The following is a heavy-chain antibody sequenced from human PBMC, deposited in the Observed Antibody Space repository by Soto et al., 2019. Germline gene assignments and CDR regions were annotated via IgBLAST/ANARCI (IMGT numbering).Heavy chain of an antibody. CDR3: ARDQAALGRFRASSSRRFDP. V-gene: IGHV1-2*02. Sequence: GASVKVSCKASGYTFTGYYMHWVRQAPGQGLEWMGWINPNSGGTNYAQKFQGRVTMTRDTSISTAYMELSRLRSDDTAVYYCARDQAALGRFRASSSRRFDPWGQGTLVTVSS. J-gene: IGHJ5*02. CDR1: GYTFTGYY. CDR2: INPNSGGT. D-gene: IGHD6-25*01.